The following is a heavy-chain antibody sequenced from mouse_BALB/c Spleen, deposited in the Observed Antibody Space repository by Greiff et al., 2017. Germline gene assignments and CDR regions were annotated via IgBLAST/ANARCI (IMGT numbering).Heavy chain of an antibody. CDR3: ARYWDGYTWFAY. V-gene: IGHV3-8*02. Sequence: EVKVEESGPSLVKPSQTLSLTCSVTGDSITSGYWNWIRKFPGNKLEYMGYISYSGSTYYNPSLKSRISITRDTSKNQYYLQLNSVTTEYTATYYCARYWDGYTWFAYWGQGTLVTVSA. J-gene: IGHJ3*01. D-gene: IGHD2-3*01. CDR2: ISYSGST. CDR1: GDSITSGY.